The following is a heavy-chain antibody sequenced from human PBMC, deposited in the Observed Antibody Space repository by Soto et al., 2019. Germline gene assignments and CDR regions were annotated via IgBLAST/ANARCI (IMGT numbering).Heavy chain of an antibody. J-gene: IGHJ4*02. CDR2: IYHSGST. Sequence: TSGTLSLTCAFSGGSISSGYSWSWIRQPPGKGLEWIGYIYHSGSTYYNPSLKSRVTISVDRSKNQFSLKLSSVTAADTAVYYCARGMTTVTTLDYWGQGTLVTVSS. V-gene: IGHV4-30-2*01. CDR1: GGSISSGYS. CDR3: ARGMTTVTTLDY. D-gene: IGHD4-4*01.